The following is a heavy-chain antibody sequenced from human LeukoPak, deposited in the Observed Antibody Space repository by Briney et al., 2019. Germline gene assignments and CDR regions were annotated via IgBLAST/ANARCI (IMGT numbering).Heavy chain of an antibody. J-gene: IGHJ4*02. Sequence: SETLSLTCTISGDSISTYCWSWIRQPAGEGLEWIGRISTSGSTNYNPSLKSRVTMSVDTSKNQFSLKMKSVTAADTAVYYCARVARGWNYVDYWGQGTLVTVSS. CDR2: ISTSGST. CDR1: GDSISTYC. CDR3: ARVARGWNYVDY. V-gene: IGHV4-4*07. D-gene: IGHD6-19*01.